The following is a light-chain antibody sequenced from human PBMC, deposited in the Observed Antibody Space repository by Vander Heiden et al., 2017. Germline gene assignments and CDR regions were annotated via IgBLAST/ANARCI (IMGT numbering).Light chain of an antibody. J-gene: IGKJ1*01. CDR2: AAS. V-gene: IGKV1-39*01. Sequence: IHMPQSPSSLSASVGDRVTITCRASQSISTKLNWYQQKSGKAPQLLMFAASILQSGVPSRFSGSGSGTDFTLTIISLQPEDFATYYCQQSSNFPRTFGQGTKVEIK. CDR1: QSISTK. CDR3: QQSSNFPRT.